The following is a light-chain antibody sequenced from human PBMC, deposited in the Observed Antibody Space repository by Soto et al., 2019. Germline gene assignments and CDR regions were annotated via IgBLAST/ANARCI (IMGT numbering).Light chain of an antibody. CDR2: HTS. CDR3: QKYNKWPQT. CDR1: QSVGGS. V-gene: IGKV3D-15*01. J-gene: IGKJ1*01. Sequence: VMTQSPATLSLSPGDRATLSSRGSQSVGGSFLAWYQQRPGQAPRLLIYHTSYRATGIPDRLSGSGSGTEFSLTISSLQSEDFAIYYCQKYNKWPQTCGQGTKVDIK.